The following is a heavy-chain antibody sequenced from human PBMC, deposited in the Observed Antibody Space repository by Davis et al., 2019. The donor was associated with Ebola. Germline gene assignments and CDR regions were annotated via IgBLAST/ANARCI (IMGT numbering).Heavy chain of an antibody. CDR1: GFTFSSYW. Sequence: GESLKISCAASGFTFSSYWMHWVRQAPGKGLVWVSRINSDGSSTSYADSVKGRFTISRDNAKNTLYLQMNSLRAEDTAVYYCARGKGAGYMDVWGKGTTVTVSS. V-gene: IGHV3-74*01. J-gene: IGHJ6*03. CDR2: INSDGSST. D-gene: IGHD4/OR15-4a*01. CDR3: ARGKGAGYMDV.